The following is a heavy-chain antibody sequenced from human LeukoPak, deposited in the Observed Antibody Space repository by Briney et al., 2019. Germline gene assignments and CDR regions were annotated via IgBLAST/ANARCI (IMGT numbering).Heavy chain of an antibody. Sequence: SETLSLTCTVSGGSMSSSSYYWGWIRQAPGMRLEWIGSIYYSGSTYHSPSLKSRVTFSVDTSKKQFSLRLSSVTAADTAVYYCARHGWLDAFDIWGQGTMVTVSS. V-gene: IGHV4-39*01. J-gene: IGHJ3*02. CDR2: IYYSGST. D-gene: IGHD6-19*01. CDR3: ARHGWLDAFDI. CDR1: GGSMSSSSYY.